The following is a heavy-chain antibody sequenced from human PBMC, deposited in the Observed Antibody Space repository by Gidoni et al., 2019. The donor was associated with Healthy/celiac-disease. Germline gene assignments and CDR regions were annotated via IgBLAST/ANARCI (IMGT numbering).Heavy chain of an antibody. D-gene: IGHD1-1*01. Sequence: QVQLVQSGAEVKKPGASVKVSCKASGYTFTSYAMHWVRQAPGQRLEWMGWINAGNGNTKYSQKFQGRVTITRDTSASTAYMELSSLRSEDTAVYYCASGTTGTTMDLDGMDVWGQGTTVTVSS. J-gene: IGHJ6*02. CDR3: ASGTTGTTMDLDGMDV. CDR2: INAGNGNT. CDR1: GYTFTSYA. V-gene: IGHV1-3*01.